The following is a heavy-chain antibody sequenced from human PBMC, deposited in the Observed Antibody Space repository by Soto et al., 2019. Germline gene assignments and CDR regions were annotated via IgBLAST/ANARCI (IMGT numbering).Heavy chain of an antibody. V-gene: IGHV3-33*01. J-gene: IGHJ6*02. D-gene: IGHD7-27*01. CDR2: MRFDGTGE. Sequence: QVQLVESGGGVVQPERSLRLSCAASGFTFRNCGIHWVRQAPGKGLEWVAVMRFDGTGEYYADSVKGRFTISRDNSESTLDLQMSSLRAEDTAVYYCARDVIVPAELGYYYYGMDVWGQGTTVTVSS. CDR1: GFTFRNCG. CDR3: ARDVIVPAELGYYYYGMDV.